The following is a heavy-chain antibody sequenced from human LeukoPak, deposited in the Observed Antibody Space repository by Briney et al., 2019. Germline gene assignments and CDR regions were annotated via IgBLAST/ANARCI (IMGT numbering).Heavy chain of an antibody. CDR1: GFTFNMYS. Sequence: KPRGSPRLSCAASGFTFNMYSMNWVCQAPGKGLEWVSSISSSSSYIYYARPVKGRFTISRDNAKNALYLQMNSLRAEDTAVYYCVRDCCGWSFDYWGQGTLGTVSS. CDR3: VRDCCGWSFDY. CDR2: ISSSSSYI. J-gene: IGHJ4*02. D-gene: IGHD6-19*01. V-gene: IGHV3-21*01.